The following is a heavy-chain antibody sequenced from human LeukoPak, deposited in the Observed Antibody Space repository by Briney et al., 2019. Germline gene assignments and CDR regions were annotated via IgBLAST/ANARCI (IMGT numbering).Heavy chain of an antibody. CDR3: AKDYRSQLLSDY. V-gene: IGHV3-30-3*01. J-gene: IGHJ4*02. CDR2: ISYDGSNK. D-gene: IGHD2-2*01. Sequence: GRSLRLSCAASGFTFSSYAMHWVRQAPGKGLEWVAVISYDGSNKYYADSVKGRFTISRDNSKNTLYLQLNSLRGEDTAVYYCAKDYRSQLLSDYWGQGTLVTVSS. CDR1: GFTFSSYA.